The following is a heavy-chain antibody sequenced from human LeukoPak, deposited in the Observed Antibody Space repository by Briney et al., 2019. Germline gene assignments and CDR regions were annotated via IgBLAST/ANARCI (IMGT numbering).Heavy chain of an antibody. CDR3: ARGGIVVATDY. CDR2: INHRGST. CDR1: GGSFSGYY. Sequence: SETLSLTWDVYGGSFSGYYCSWIRQPPGKGLEWIGEINHRGSTNYNPSLKSRVTISVDTSKNQFSLKLTSVTAADAAVYYCARGGIVVATDYWGQGTLVTVSS. V-gene: IGHV4-34*01. D-gene: IGHD6-19*01. J-gene: IGHJ4*02.